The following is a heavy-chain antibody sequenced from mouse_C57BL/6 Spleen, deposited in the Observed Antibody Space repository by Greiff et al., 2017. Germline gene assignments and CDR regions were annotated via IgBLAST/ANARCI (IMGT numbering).Heavy chain of an antibody. D-gene: IGHD2-4*01. J-gene: IGHJ4*01. CDR1: GYTFTSYW. CDR3: ARSYDYGYYYAMDY. CDR2: IDPSDSYP. V-gene: IGHV1-69*01. Sequence: QVQLKQPGAELVMPGASVKLSCKASGYTFTSYWMHWVKQRPGQGLEWIGEIDPSDSYPNYNHNVKGTSTLTVDKSSSTAYMQLSSLTSEDSAVYYCARSYDYGYYYAMDYWGQGTSVTVSS.